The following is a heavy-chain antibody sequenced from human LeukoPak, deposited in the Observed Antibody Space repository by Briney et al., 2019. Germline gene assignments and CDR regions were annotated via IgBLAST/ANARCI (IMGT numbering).Heavy chain of an antibody. V-gene: IGHV3-23*01. CDR3: ARGGYHAYYLDY. CDR1: GFTFSSYD. D-gene: IGHD5-18*01. CDR2: ISDGGSST. Sequence: GGSLRLSCAASGFTFSSYDMSWVRQAPGKGLEWVSAISDGGSSTYYADAVKGRFTISRDNAKNTLYLQMNSLRAEDTAVHYCARGGYHAYYLDYWGQGSLVTVSS. J-gene: IGHJ4*02.